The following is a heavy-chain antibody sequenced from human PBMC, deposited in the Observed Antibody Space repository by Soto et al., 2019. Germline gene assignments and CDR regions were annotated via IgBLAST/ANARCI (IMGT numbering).Heavy chain of an antibody. CDR2: ISYDGSNK. D-gene: IGHD6-13*01. CDR1: GFTFSSYG. J-gene: IGHJ6*02. V-gene: IGHV3-30*18. Sequence: GGSLRLSCAASGFTFSSYGMHWVRQAPGKGLEWVAVISYDGSNKYYADSVKGRFTISRDNSKNTLYLQMTSLRAEETAVYYCAKHKQLVGSGMDVWGQGTTVTVSS. CDR3: AKHKQLVGSGMDV.